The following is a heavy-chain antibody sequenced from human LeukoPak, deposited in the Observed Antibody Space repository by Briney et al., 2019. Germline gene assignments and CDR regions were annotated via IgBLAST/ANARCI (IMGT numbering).Heavy chain of an antibody. V-gene: IGHV1-69*05. CDR2: IIPIFGTA. J-gene: IGHJ1*01. CDR3: ARGVVRGVFQH. D-gene: IGHD3-3*01. Sequence: GASVKVSCKASGGTFSSYAISWVRRAPGQGLEWMGGIIPIFGTANYAQKFQGRVTITTDESTSTAYMELSSPRSEDTAVYYCARGVVRGVFQHWGQGTLVTVSS. CDR1: GGTFSSYA.